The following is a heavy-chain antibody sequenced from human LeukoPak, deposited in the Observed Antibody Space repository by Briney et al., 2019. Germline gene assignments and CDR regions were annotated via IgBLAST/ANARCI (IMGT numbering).Heavy chain of an antibody. CDR3: ARDKGRADIVVVPAGTFDP. CDR2: IIPIFGTA. CDR1: GGTFSSYA. V-gene: IGHV1-69*05. Sequence: SVKVSCKASGGTFSSYAISWVRQAPGQGLEWMGGIIPIFGTANYAQKFQGRVTITTDESTSTAYMELSSLRSEDTAVYYCARDKGRADIVVVPAGTFDPWGQGTLDTVSS. J-gene: IGHJ5*02. D-gene: IGHD2-2*01.